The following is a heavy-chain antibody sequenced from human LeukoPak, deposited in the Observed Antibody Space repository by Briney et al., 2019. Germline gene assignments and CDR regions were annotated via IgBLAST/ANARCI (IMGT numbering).Heavy chain of an antibody. D-gene: IGHD4-23*01. CDR1: GGSISSYY. CDR3: ARRGGNLNHFDY. J-gene: IGHJ4*02. CDR2: IYYSGNT. Sequence: SETLSLTCTVSGGSISSYYWSWIRQPPGKGLGWIGYIYYSGNTNYNPSLKSRVTISVDTSNNQFSLKLSPVTAADTAVYYCARRGGNLNHFDYWGQGSLVTVSS. V-gene: IGHV4-59*08.